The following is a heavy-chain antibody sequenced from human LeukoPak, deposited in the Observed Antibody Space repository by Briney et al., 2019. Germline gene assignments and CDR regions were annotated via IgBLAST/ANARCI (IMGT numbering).Heavy chain of an antibody. CDR3: ARGWDFDRSTPQYMDV. D-gene: IGHD3-9*01. J-gene: IGHJ6*03. Sequence: GASVKVSCKASGYTFTSYYMHWVRQAPGQGLEWMGIINPSGGSTSYAQKFQGRVTMTRDMSTSTVYMELSSLRSEDTAVYYCARGWDFDRSTPQYMDVWGKGTTVTVSS. CDR2: INPSGGST. V-gene: IGHV1-46*01. CDR1: GYTFTSYY.